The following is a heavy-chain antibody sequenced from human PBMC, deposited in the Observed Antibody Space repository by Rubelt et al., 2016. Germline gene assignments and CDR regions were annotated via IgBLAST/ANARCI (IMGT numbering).Heavy chain of an antibody. CDR3: ASVLAGGTRCFDY. V-gene: IGHV3-74*01. D-gene: IGHD1-26*01. CDR1: GFTFRRYW. J-gene: IGHJ4*02. Sequence: CGGNLVQPGGSLRLSCAASGFTFRRYWMHWVRQAPGKGLVWVSRINEVGSNTNYADSVEGRFTISRDNAKNTLYLQMNSLRDEDTAVYYCASVLAGGTRCFDYWGQGTLVTVSS. CDR2: INEVGSNT.